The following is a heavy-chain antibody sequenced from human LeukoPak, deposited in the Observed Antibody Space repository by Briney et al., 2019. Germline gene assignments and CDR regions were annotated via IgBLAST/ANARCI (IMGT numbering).Heavy chain of an antibody. CDR1: GGTFSSYT. J-gene: IGHJ3*02. CDR2: IIPILGIA. V-gene: IGHV1-69*04. D-gene: IGHD2-15*01. CDR3: ARDVGWDAFDI. Sequence: GASVKVSCKASGGTFSSYTISWVRQAPGQGLEWMGRIIPILGIANYAQKFQGRVTITADKSTSTAYMELSSLRSEDTAVYYCARDVGWDAFDIWAKGQWSPSLQ.